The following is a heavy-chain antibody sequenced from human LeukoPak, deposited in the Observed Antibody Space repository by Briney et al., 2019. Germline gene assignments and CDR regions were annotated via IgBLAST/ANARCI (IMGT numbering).Heavy chain of an antibody. D-gene: IGHD4-17*01. Sequence: ASVKVSCKASGYTFTGYYMHWVRQAPGQGLEWMGRINPNSGGTNYAQKFQGRVTMTRDTSTSTAYMELSRLRSDDTAVYYCARSRGPRTTVTTTGYWGQGTLVTVSS. CDR2: INPNSGGT. CDR3: ARSRGPRTTVTTTGY. J-gene: IGHJ4*02. CDR1: GYTFTGYY. V-gene: IGHV1-2*06.